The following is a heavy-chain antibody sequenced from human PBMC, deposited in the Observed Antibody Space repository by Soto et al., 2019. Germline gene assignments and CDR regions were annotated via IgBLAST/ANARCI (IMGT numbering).Heavy chain of an antibody. V-gene: IGHV4-59*01. CDR1: GGSISSYY. D-gene: IGHD1-26*01. CDR2: IYYSGST. J-gene: IGHJ4*02. CDR3: ARDSGSFSNYFDY. Sequence: SETLSLTCTVSGGSISSYYWSWIRQPPGKGLEWIGYIYYSGSTNYNPSLKSRVTISVDTSKDQFSLKLSSVTAADTAVYYCARDSGSFSNYFDYWGQGTLVTVS.